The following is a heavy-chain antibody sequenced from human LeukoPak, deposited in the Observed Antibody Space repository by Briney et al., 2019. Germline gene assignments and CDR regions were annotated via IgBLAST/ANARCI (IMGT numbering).Heavy chain of an antibody. CDR3: ARDGVPAAIRAYFEH. CDR1: GGTFSSYA. CDR2: IIPIFGTA. Sequence: SVKVSCKASGGTFSSYAISWVRQAPGQGLEWMGGIIPIFGTANYAQKFQGRVTITTDESRSTAYMELSSLRSDDTAVYFCARDGVPAAIRAYFEHWGQGTLVTVSS. D-gene: IGHD2-2*01. J-gene: IGHJ1*01. V-gene: IGHV1-69*05.